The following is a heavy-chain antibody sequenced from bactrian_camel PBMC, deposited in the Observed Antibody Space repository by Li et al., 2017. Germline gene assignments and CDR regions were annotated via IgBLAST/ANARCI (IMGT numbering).Heavy chain of an antibody. J-gene: IGHJ6*01. V-gene: IGHV3S55*01. D-gene: IGHD6*01. CDR3: VSGRTGGSWYTGNDFGY. CDR1: GFALDGSD. CDR2: LLSDDTT. Sequence: HVQLVESGGGTVQAGGSLILACTHSGFALDGSDMGWCRQTPGNEREGVAVLLSDDTTKYADSVKGRFTISRDNAKNMVYLQMASLKPEDTAVYYCVSGRTGGSWYTGNDFGYWGQGTQVTVS.